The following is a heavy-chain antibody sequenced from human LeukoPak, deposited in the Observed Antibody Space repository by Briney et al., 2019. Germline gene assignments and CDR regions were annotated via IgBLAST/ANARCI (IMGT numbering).Heavy chain of an antibody. CDR1: GFTVSSNY. J-gene: IGHJ4*02. CDR2: IYSGGST. CDR3: ARDGCPYYYDSSGYHT. V-gene: IGHV3-53*01. D-gene: IGHD3-22*01. Sequence: PGGSLRLSCAASGFTVSSNYMSWVRQAPGKGLEWVSGIYSGGSTYYADSVKGRFTISRDNSKKTLYLQMNSLRAEDTAVYYCARDGCPYYYDSSGYHTWGQGTLVTVSS.